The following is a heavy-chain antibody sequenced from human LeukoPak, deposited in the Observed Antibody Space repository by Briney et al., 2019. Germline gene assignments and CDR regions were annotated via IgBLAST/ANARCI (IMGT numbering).Heavy chain of an antibody. V-gene: IGHV3-33*06. D-gene: IGHD3-22*01. CDR3: AKELFHYYDSSGYPKGFDY. J-gene: IGHJ4*02. CDR2: IWYDGSNK. CDR1: GFTFSSYG. Sequence: PGRSLRLSCAASGFTFSSYGMHWVRQAPGKGPEWVAVIWYDGSNKYYADSVKGRFTISRDNSKNTLYLQMNSLRAEDTAVYYCAKELFHYYDSSGYPKGFDYWGQGTLVTVSS.